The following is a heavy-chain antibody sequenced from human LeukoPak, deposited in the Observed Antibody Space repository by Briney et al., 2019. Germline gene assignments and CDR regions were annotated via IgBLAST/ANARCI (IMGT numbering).Heavy chain of an antibody. Sequence: TLSLTCTVSGGSISSGGYYWSWIRQPPGKGLEWIGYIYHSGSTYYNPSLKSRVTISVDRSKNQFSLKLSSVTAADTAVYYCARVGSSGYYYYMDVWGKGTTVTVSS. D-gene: IGHD6-19*01. V-gene: IGHV4-30-2*02. CDR2: IYHSGST. CDR3: ARVGSSGYYYYMDV. CDR1: GGSISSGGYY. J-gene: IGHJ6*03.